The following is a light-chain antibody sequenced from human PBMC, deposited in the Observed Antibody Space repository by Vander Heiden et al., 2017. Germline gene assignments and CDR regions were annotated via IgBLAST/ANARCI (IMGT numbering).Light chain of an antibody. Sequence: IQMTQSPSAVAASVGDSVSITCRASQGISSSLAWYQQKSGKAPKLLIYAASNLQSGVSSRFSGSGSGTDFSLTISRLQPEDFATYFCQQTNSYPFPFGGGTKVEIK. V-gene: IGKV1-12*01. CDR3: QQTNSYPFP. CDR1: QGISSS. CDR2: AAS. J-gene: IGKJ4*01.